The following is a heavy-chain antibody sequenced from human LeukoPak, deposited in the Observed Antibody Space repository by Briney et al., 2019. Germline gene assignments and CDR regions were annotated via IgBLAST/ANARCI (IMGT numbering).Heavy chain of an antibody. CDR3: ATEGDCSSTSCYARSVGY. Sequence: ASVKVSCKASGGTFSSYAISWVRQAPGQGLEWMGWINPNSGGTNYAQKFQGRVTMTRDTSISTAYMELSRLRSDDTAVYYCATEGDCSSTSCYARSVGYWGQGTLVTVSS. D-gene: IGHD2-2*01. CDR1: GGTFSSYA. CDR2: INPNSGGT. V-gene: IGHV1-2*02. J-gene: IGHJ4*02.